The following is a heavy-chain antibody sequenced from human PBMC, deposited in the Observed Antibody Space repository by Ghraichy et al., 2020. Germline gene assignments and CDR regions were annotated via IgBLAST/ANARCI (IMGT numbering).Heavy chain of an antibody. J-gene: IGHJ3*02. CDR1: GYTFTSYG. V-gene: IGHV1-18*01. Sequence: ASVKVSCKASGYTFTSYGISWVRQAPGQGLEWMGWISAYNGDTNYAQKLQGRVTMTTDTSTSTAYMELRSLRSDDTAVYYCATNRRMRLAMVYASGGAFDIWGQGTMVTVSS. CDR2: ISAYNGDT. D-gene: IGHD2-8*01. CDR3: ATNRRMRLAMVYASGGAFDI.